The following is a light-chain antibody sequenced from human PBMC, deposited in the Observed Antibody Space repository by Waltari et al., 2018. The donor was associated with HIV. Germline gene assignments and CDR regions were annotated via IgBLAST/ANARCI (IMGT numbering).Light chain of an antibody. Sequence: DIVMTQSPDSVAVSLGERATINCRSSQSVFYSSNNKNYLAWYQQKPGQPPKLLIYWASPQDSVVPERCSGGGSGTDFTLTISRLQAEDVAVYYWQQYYSTPEFGPGTKVEI. CDR1: QSVFYSSNNKNY. CDR2: WAS. J-gene: IGKJ3*01. CDR3: QQYYSTPE. V-gene: IGKV4-1*01.